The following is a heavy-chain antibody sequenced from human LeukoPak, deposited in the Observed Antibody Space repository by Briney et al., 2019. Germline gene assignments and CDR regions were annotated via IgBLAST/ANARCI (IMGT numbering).Heavy chain of an antibody. D-gene: IGHD2-15*01. J-gene: IGHJ4*02. V-gene: IGHV3-21*01. Sequence: NPGGSLRLSCVASGFTFSSYSMNWVRQAPGKGLEWVSSISSSSSYIYYSDSVKGRFTISRDNAKKSLYLQMNSLRAEDTAIYYFGRDSEVYCSGGSCTIFDYWGQGTLVTVSS. CDR3: GRDSEVYCSGGSCTIFDY. CDR2: ISSSSSYI. CDR1: GFTFSSYS.